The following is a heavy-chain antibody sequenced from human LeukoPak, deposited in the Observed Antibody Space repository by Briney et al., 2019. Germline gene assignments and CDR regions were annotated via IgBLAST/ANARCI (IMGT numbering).Heavy chain of an antibody. D-gene: IGHD3-3*01. V-gene: IGHV4-39*01. CDR3: ARVTQGYYDFWSGYYWGSDFDY. J-gene: IGHJ4*02. CDR1: GDSISSSSYY. Sequence: SETLSLTCTVSGDSISSSSYYWGWIRQPPGKGLEWIGSIYYSGSTYYNPSLKSRVTISVDTSKNQFSLKLSSVTAADTAVYYCARVTQGYYDFWSGYYWGSDFDYWGQGTLVTVSS. CDR2: IYYSGST.